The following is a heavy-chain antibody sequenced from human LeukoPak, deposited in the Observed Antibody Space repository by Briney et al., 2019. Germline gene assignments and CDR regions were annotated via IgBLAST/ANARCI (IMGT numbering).Heavy chain of an antibody. V-gene: IGHV1-69*04. D-gene: IGHD3-10*01. CDR1: GGTFSSYA. CDR2: IIPILGIA. Sequence: ASVKVSCKASGGTFSSYAISWVRQAPGQGLEWMGRIIPILGIANYAQKFQGRVTITADKSTSTAYVELSSLRSEDTAVYYCAVKYGSGSYYLDYWGQGTLVTVSS. CDR3: AVKYGSGSYYLDY. J-gene: IGHJ4*02.